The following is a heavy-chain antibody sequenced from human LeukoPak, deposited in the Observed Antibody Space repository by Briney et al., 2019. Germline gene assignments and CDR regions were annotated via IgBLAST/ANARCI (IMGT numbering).Heavy chain of an antibody. CDR2: INPNSGVT. CDR3: ARDAIAPGTYYYFYMDV. V-gene: IGHV1-2*02. Sequence: PEASVKVSCKASGYSFTGYYLHWVRQAPGQGLEWMGWINPNSGVTYSAQKFQGRVTMTRDTSMNTAYVEVTRLRCDDTAVYYCARDAIAPGTYYYFYMDVWGKGTTVTVSS. J-gene: IGHJ6*03. CDR1: GYSFTGYY. D-gene: IGHD2-21*01.